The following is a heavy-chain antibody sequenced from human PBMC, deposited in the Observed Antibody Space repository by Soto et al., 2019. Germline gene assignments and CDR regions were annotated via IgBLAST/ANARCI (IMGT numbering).Heavy chain of an antibody. CDR2: ISAYNGNT. Sequence: QVQLVQSGAEVKKPGASVKVSCKASGYTFTSYGISWVRQAPGQGLEWMGWISAYNGNTNYAQKLQGRVTMTTDTPTSTAYMELRSLRSDDTAVYYCARMTTVTPNGWHFDYWGQGTLVTVSS. CDR3: ARMTTVTPNGWHFDY. CDR1: GYTFTSYG. D-gene: IGHD4-17*01. V-gene: IGHV1-18*01. J-gene: IGHJ4*02.